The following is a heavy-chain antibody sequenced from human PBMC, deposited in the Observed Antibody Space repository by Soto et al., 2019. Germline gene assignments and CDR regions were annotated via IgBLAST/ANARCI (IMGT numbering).Heavy chain of an antibody. CDR3: AREVAADGTFREDVFDI. CDR2: IIPIFGTT. D-gene: IGHD6-13*01. V-gene: IGHV1-69*12. CDR1: GGTFSNHA. Sequence: QVHLVQSGAEVKKPGSSVKVSCKASGGTFSNHAINWVRQAPGQGLEWMGRIIPIFGTTNYAQKFQGRVTLTADEPTVTAYMELSSLKHDDTAIYYCAREVAADGTFREDVFDIWGQGTLVTVSS. J-gene: IGHJ3*02.